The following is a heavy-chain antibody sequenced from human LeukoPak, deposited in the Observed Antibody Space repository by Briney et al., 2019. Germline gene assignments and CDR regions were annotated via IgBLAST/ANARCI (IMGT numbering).Heavy chain of an antibody. J-gene: IGHJ4*02. D-gene: IGHD2-2*01. CDR2: INQDGSEK. V-gene: IGHV3-7*01. CDR3: ARAGDVVVPTTNPFDS. CDR1: GFTFSNYW. Sequence: PGGSLRLSCAASGFTFSNYWMSWVRQAPGKGLEWVANINQDGSEKYYVGSVKGRFTVSRDNAKNSLYLQMNSLRAEDTAVYYCARAGDVVVPTTNPFDSWGQGTLVTVSS.